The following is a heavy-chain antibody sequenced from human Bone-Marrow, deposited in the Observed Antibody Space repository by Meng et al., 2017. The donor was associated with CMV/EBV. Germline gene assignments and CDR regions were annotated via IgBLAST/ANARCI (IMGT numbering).Heavy chain of an antibody. D-gene: IGHD2-2*03. CDR1: GYSISSGYY. CDR2: IYHSGST. V-gene: IGHV4-38-2*02. J-gene: IGHJ1*01. Sequence: SETLSLTCTVSGYSISSGYYWGWIRQPPGKGLEWIGSIYHSGSTYYNPSLKSRVTISVDTSKNQFSLKLSSVTAADTAVYYCARGAISQGWIDWGQGTVVTVSS. CDR3: ARGAISQGWID.